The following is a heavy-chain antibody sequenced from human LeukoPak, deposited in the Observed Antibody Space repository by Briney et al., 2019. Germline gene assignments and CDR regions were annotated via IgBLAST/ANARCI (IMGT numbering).Heavy chain of an antibody. Sequence: SVKVSCKASGGTFSSYAISWVRQAPGQGLEWMGGIIPIFGTANYAQKFQGRVTITADESTSTAYMELSSLRSEDTAVYYCAPSYEDCGGDCYSGTNLPRWGQGTLATVSS. CDR1: GGTFSSYA. CDR2: IIPIFGTA. V-gene: IGHV1-69*13. CDR3: APSYEDCGGDCYSGTNLPR. D-gene: IGHD2-21*02. J-gene: IGHJ4*02.